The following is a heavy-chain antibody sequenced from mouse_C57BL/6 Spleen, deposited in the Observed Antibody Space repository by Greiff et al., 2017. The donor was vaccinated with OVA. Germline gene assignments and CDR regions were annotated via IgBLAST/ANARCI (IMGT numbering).Heavy chain of an antibody. J-gene: IGHJ3*01. Sequence: VQLQQPGAELVRPGSSVKLSCKASGYTFTSYWMDWVKQRPGQGLEWIGNIYPSDSETHYNQKFKDKATLTVDKSSSTAYMQLSSLTSEDSAVYYCARSYYGYDGGFAYWGQGTLVTVSA. V-gene: IGHV1-61*01. CDR1: GYTFTSYW. CDR3: ARSYYGYDGGFAY. D-gene: IGHD2-9*01. CDR2: IYPSDSET.